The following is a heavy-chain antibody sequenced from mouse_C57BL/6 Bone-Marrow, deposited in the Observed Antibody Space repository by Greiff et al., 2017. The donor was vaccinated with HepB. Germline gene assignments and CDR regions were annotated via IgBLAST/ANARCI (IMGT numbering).Heavy chain of an antibody. CDR2: INPNNGGT. J-gene: IGHJ3*01. D-gene: IGHD2-4*01. CDR1: GYTFTDYY. Sequence: EVQLQQSGPELVKPGASVKISCKASGYTFTDYYMNWVKQSHGKSLEWIGDINPNNGGTSYNQKFKGKATLTVDKSSSTAYMELRSLTSEDSAVYYCARAGGLYYDYVAWFAYWGQGTLVTVSA. V-gene: IGHV1-26*01. CDR3: ARAGGLYYDYVAWFAY.